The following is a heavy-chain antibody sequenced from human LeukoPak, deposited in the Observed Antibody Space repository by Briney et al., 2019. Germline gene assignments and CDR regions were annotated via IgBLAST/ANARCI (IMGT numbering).Heavy chain of an antibody. J-gene: IGHJ4*02. CDR3: ARGYGDYAY. V-gene: IGHV1-46*01. D-gene: IGHD4-17*01. Sequence: ASVKFSCKASGYTFTSYYMHWVRQAPGQGRKWMGLINPSGGSTTYAQKFQARVTMTRDTSTSTVYMEVSSLRSEDTAVYYCARGYGDYAYWGQGTLVTVSS. CDR2: INPSGGST. CDR1: GYTFTSYY.